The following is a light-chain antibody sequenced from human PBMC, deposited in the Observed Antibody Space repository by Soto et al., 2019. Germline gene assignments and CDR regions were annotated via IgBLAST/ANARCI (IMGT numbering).Light chain of an antibody. Sequence: QSVLTQPPSVSGAPGQTVTISCTGSSSDIGAGYEVHWYQQVPGTAPKLLIFENTNRPSGVPDRFSGSKSGASASLAITGLQAEDEADYYCQSYDNSLSGSWVFGGGTKVTVL. J-gene: IGLJ3*02. V-gene: IGLV1-40*01. CDR1: SSDIGAGYE. CDR3: QSYDNSLSGSWV. CDR2: ENT.